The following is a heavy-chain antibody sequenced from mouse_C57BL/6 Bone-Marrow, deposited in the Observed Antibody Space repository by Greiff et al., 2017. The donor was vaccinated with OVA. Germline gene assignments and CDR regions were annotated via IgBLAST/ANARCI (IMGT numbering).Heavy chain of an antibody. V-gene: IGHV1-61*01. CDR3: ARNYGSSLAWFAY. J-gene: IGHJ3*01. D-gene: IGHD1-1*01. CDR2: IYPSDSET. CDR1: GYTFTSYW. Sequence: VQLQQPGAELVRPGSSVKLSCKASGYTFTSYWMDWVKQRPGQGLEWIGNIYPSDSETHYNQKFKDKATLTVDKSSSTAYMQLSSLTSEDSAVYYCARNYGSSLAWFAYWGQGTLVTVSA.